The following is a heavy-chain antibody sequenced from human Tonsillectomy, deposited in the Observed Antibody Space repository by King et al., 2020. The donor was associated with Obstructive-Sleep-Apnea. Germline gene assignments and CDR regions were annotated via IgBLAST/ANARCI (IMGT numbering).Heavy chain of an antibody. D-gene: IGHD6-13*01. Sequence: VQLVESGGDLVQPGGSLRLSCAASGFTFSDYWMSWVRQAPGKGLEWVATLNQDGREKFSLDSVKGRFTISRDNAKKSLYLQMNSLRAADTAVYFCARLAAIGTPLFDSWGQGTLVTVSS. CDR2: LNQDGREK. V-gene: IGHV3-7*01. CDR3: ARLAAIGTPLFDS. J-gene: IGHJ4*02. CDR1: GFTFSDYW.